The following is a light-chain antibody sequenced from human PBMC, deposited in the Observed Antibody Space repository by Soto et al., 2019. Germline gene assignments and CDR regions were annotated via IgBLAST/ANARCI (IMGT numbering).Light chain of an antibody. CDR2: DVS. J-gene: IGLJ2*01. Sequence: QSALTQPASVSGSPGQSITISCTGTSSDVGAYDSVSWYQQHPGKAPKLMIYDVSNRPSGVSNRFSGSKSGNTASLTISGLQDEDEADYYCSSYTSSSTVVFGGGTKLTVL. V-gene: IGLV2-14*01. CDR3: SSYTSSSTVV. CDR1: SSDVGAYDS.